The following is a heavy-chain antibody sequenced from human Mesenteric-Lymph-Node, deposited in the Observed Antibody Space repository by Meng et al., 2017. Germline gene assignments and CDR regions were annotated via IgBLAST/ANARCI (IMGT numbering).Heavy chain of an antibody. D-gene: IGHD7-27*01. Sequence: QVPVQAVGPGLVRPSETLSVICTVSGGSVSSVDHQWGWIRQPPGKALEWIGFAGANQKLSVGANQNPSLKTRVTISSDTSKNQFSLKLTSVSAADTAVYYCARDYWGSLDYWGQGILVTVSS. CDR1: GGSVSSVDHQ. CDR2: AGANQKLSVGA. J-gene: IGHJ4*02. V-gene: IGHV4-61*08. CDR3: ARDYWGSLDY.